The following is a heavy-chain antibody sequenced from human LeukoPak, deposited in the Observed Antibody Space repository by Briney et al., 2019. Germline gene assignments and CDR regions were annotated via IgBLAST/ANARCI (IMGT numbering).Heavy chain of an antibody. J-gene: IGHJ4*02. CDR2: ISSSSSYI. CDR1: GFTFSSYS. V-gene: IGHV3-21*01. Sequence: GGSLRLSCAASGFTFSSYSINWVRQAPGKGLEWVSSISSSSSYIYYADSVKGRFTISRDNAKNSLYLQMNSLRAEDTAVYYCARVSYCGGDCSTGSFDYWGQGTLVTVSS. CDR3: ARVSYCGGDCSTGSFDY. D-gene: IGHD2-21*02.